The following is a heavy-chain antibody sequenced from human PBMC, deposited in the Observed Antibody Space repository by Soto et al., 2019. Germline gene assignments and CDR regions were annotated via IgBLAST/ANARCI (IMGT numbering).Heavy chain of an antibody. CDR2: INHSGST. CDR1: GGSFSGYY. V-gene: IGHV4-34*01. Sequence: PSETLSLTCAVYGGSFSGYYWSWIRQPPGKGLEWIGEINHSGSTNYNPSLKSQVTISVDTSKNQFSLKLSSVTAADTAIYYCATRITVFGLLIPPFDPWGQGTQVTVSS. CDR3: ATRITVFGLLIPPFDP. D-gene: IGHD3-3*01. J-gene: IGHJ5*02.